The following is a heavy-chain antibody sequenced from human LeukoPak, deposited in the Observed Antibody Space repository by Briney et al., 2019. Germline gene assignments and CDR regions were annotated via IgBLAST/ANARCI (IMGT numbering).Heavy chain of an antibody. CDR3: AKAYSSGWSPFDY. V-gene: IGHV3-23*01. CDR1: GFTLTIHA. CDR2: ISDNGATT. J-gene: IGHJ4*02. D-gene: IGHD6-19*01. Sequence: GGSLRLSCAASGFTLTIHAMSWARQVPGKGLEWVAGISDNGATTNYADSVKGRFTITRDNSKDTLYLQMNSLRAEDTAIYYCAKAYSSGWSPFDYWGQGAQVTVSS.